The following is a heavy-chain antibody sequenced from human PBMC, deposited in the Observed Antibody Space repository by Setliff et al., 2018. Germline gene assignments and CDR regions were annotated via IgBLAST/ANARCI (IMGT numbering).Heavy chain of an antibody. CDR1: GGSISSHY. J-gene: IGHJ4*02. CDR3: ARAEYGTTTYFES. D-gene: IGHD1-1*01. CDR2: ISYVGYT. Sequence: SETLSLTCTVSGGSISSHYWSWIRQTPGKGLEWIGHISYVGYTVYKPSLQSRVTISADTSKKQLSLTLTSVTVADTAVYYCARAEYGTTTYFESWGPGTLVTVSS. V-gene: IGHV4-59*11.